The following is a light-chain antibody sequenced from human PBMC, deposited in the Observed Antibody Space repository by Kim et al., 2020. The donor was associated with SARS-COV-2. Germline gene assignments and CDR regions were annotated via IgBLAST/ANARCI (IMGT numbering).Light chain of an antibody. Sequence: LSPGERATLSCRASQSVNSGSLAWYQQRPGQAPRLVMYGASNRATGIPDRFRGGGSGTDFTLIISRLQPEDFAVYYCQHYGSSATFGGGTKVDIK. CDR1: QSVNSGS. V-gene: IGKV3-20*01. CDR2: GAS. CDR3: QHYGSSAT. J-gene: IGKJ4*01.